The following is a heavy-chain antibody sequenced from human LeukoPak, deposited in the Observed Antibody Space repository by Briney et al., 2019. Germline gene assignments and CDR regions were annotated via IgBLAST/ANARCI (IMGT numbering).Heavy chain of an antibody. CDR3: TTDWTWYYYDSSGYLH. D-gene: IGHD3-22*01. Sequence: GGSLRLSCAASGFTFSNAWMSWVRQAPGKGLEWVGRIKSKTDGGTTDYAAPVKGRFTISRDDSKNTLYLQMNSLKTEDTTVYYCTTDWTWYYYDSSGYLHWGQGTLVTVSS. J-gene: IGHJ4*02. CDR2: IKSKTDGGTT. CDR1: GFTFSNAW. V-gene: IGHV3-15*01.